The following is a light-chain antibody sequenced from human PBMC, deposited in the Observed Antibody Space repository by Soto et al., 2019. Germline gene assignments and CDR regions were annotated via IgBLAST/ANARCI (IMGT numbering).Light chain of an antibody. CDR2: GAS. CDR1: QSVSSN. J-gene: IGKJ1*01. CDR3: QQYNNWPQT. V-gene: IGKV3-15*01. Sequence: EIVFTQSPGTLSLSPGERATLSCRASQSVSSNLAWYQQKPGQAPRLLIYGASTRATGIPARFSGSGSGTEFTLTISSLQSEDFAVYYCQQYNNWPQTFGQGTKVDI.